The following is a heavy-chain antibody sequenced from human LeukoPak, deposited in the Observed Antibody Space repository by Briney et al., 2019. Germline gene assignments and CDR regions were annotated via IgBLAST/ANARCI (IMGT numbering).Heavy chain of an antibody. CDR3: ARLNNSGYDWGYYFDY. Sequence: PSETLSLTCTVSGGSISSSSYYWGWIRQPPGKGLEWIGSIYYSGSTYYNPSLKSRVTISVDTSKNQFSLKLSSVTAADTAVYYCARLNNSGYDWGYYFDYWGQGTLVTVSS. J-gene: IGHJ4*02. V-gene: IGHV4-39*01. CDR2: IYYSGST. D-gene: IGHD5-12*01. CDR1: GGSISSSSYY.